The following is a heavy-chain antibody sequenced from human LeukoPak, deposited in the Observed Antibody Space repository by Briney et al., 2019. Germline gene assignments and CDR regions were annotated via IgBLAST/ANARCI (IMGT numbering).Heavy chain of an antibody. J-gene: IGHJ4*02. CDR3: ARSYVWTDY. D-gene: IGHD3-16*01. CDR2: IKEDGSEK. V-gene: IGHV3-7*01. Sequence: GGSLRLSCAASGFTLSTYWMSWVRQAPGKGLEWLANIKEDGSEKHYVDSVKGRFTISRDTAKNLLYLQMNSLRAEDTAVYYCARSYVWTDYWGQGTLVTVSS. CDR1: GFTLSTYW.